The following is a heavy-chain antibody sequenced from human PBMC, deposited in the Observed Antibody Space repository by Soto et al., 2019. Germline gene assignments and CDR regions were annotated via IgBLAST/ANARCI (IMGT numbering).Heavy chain of an antibody. CDR1: GGSFSGYY. Sequence: PSETLSLTCAVYGGSFSGYYWSWIRQPPGKGLEWIGEINHSGSTNYNPSLKSRVTISVDTSKNQFSLKLSSVAAADTAVYYCARRPLNRDYSNYGVRYYYYYMDVWGKGTTVTVSS. J-gene: IGHJ6*03. V-gene: IGHV4-34*01. D-gene: IGHD4-4*01. CDR3: ARRPLNRDYSNYGVRYYYYYMDV. CDR2: INHSGST.